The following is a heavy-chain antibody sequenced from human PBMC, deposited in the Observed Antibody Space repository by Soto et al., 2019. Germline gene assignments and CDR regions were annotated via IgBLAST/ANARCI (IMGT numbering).Heavy chain of an antibody. CDR3: ARDPPLGITGTTDADWFDP. CDR2: IYHSGST. J-gene: IGHJ5*02. D-gene: IGHD1-7*01. V-gene: IGHV4-38-2*02. CDR1: GYSISSGYY. Sequence: PSETLSLTCAVSGYSISSGYYWGWIRQPPGKGLEWIGSIYHSGSTYYNPSLKSRVTISVDTSKNQFSLKLSSVTAADTAVYYCARDPPLGITGTTDADWFDPWGQGTLVTVSS.